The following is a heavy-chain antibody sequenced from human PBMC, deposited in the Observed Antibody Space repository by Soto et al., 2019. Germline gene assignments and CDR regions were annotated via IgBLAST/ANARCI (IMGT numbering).Heavy chain of an antibody. D-gene: IGHD4-4*01. CDR1: GGSISSGDYY. Sequence: SETLSLTCTVSGGSISSGDYYWSWIRQPPGKGLEWIGYIYYSGSTYYNPSLKSRVTISVDTSKNQFSLKLSSVTAADTAVYDCARRLQVNAFDIWGQGTMVTVSS. V-gene: IGHV4-30-4*01. CDR3: ARRLQVNAFDI. J-gene: IGHJ3*02. CDR2: IYYSGST.